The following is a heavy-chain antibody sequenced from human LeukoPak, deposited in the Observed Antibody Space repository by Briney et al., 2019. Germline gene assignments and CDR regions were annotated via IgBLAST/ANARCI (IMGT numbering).Heavy chain of an antibody. CDR1: GDSVSSKNGA. J-gene: IGHJ4*02. Sequence: SQTLSLTCVVSGDSVSSKNGAWNWIRQSTSRGLEWLGRTYYRSKWYSDYAESMEGRMTISQDTSKNQYSLHLNSVTPDDTAVYYCARDFGTTGWHTFDYWGQGTLVTVSS. CDR2: TYYRSKWYS. V-gene: IGHV6-1*01. D-gene: IGHD6-19*01. CDR3: ARDFGTTGWHTFDY.